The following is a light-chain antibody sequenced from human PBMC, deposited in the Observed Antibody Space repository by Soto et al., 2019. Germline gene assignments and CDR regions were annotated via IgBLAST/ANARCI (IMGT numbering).Light chain of an antibody. J-gene: IGLJ2*01. CDR3: ATWDASLNGPV. CDR1: SSNIGRNF. CDR2: RDN. Sequence: QSVLTQPPSASGTPGQRVTISCSGSSSNIGRNFVYWYQQLPGAAPKLLIYRDNQRPSGVPDRLSGSKSGTSASLAISGLRYEDESEYYCATWDASLNGPVFGGGTKLTVL. V-gene: IGLV1-47*01.